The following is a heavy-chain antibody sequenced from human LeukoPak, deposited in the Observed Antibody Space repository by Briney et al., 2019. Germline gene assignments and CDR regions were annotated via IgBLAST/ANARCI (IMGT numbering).Heavy chain of an antibody. J-gene: IGHJ4*02. V-gene: IGHV3-21*01. D-gene: IGHD3/OR15-3a*01. CDR2: ISSSSSYI. CDR3: ARSPRTRPKYYFDY. Sequence: GGSLRLSCAASGFTFSSYSMNWVRQAPGKGLEWVSSISSSSSYIYYADSVKGRFTISRDNAKNSLYLQMNSLRAEDTAVYYCARSPRTRPKYYFDYWGQGTLVTVSS. CDR1: GFTFSSYS.